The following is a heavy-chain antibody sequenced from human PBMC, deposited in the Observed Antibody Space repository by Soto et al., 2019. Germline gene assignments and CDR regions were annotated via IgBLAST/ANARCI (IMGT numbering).Heavy chain of an antibody. CDR2: ISTSSNYI. V-gene: IGHV3-21*01. CDR3: ARGGYWNYEEGGLDV. J-gene: IGHJ6*02. Sequence: GGSLRLSCAASAFTFSSYNMNWVRQAPGKGLEWVSSISTSSNYIYYADSVKGRFTISRDNAKNSLYLQMNSLRAEDMAVYYCARGGYWNYEEGGLDVWRRGTTVTVSS. D-gene: IGHD1-7*01. CDR1: AFTFSSYN.